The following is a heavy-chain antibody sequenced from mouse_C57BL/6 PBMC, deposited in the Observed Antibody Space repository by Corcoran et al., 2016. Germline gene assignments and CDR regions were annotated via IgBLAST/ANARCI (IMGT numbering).Heavy chain of an antibody. D-gene: IGHD4-1*01. CDR3: ARRSWDAMDY. V-gene: IGHV3-6*01. CDR1: GYSITSGYY. CDR2: ISYDGSN. J-gene: IGHJ4*01. Sequence: DVQLQESGPGLVKPSQSLSLTCSVTGYSITSGYYWNWIRQFPGNKLEWMGYISYDGSNNYNPSLKNRISITRDTSKNQFFLKLNSVTTEDTATYYCARRSWDAMDYWGQGTSVTVSS.